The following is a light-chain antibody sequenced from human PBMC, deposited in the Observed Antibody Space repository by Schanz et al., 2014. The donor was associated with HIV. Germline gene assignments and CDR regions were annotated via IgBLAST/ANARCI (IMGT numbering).Light chain of an antibody. J-gene: IGKJ3*01. Sequence: DIQMTQSPSSLSASVGDRVTITCQASQDISNSLTWYQHKPGKAPKLLIYDAANLETGVPSRFIGSGSGTDFTFTISSLQPEDIATYFCLQYDSLPFTFGPGTKVNIK. CDR3: LQYDSLPFT. CDR2: DAA. CDR1: QDISNS. V-gene: IGKV1-33*01.